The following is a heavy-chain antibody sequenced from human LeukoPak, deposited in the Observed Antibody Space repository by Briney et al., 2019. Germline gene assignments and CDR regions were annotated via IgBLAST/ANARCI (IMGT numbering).Heavy chain of an antibody. V-gene: IGHV1-18*01. Sequence: GASVKVSCKASGYTFTSYGISWVRQAPGQGLEWMGWISAYNGNTNYAQKLQGRVTMTTDTSTSTAYMELRSLRSDDTAVYYCARDLIVVPAAISPDWFDPWGQGTLVTVSS. CDR3: ARDLIVVPAAISPDWFDP. CDR1: GYTFTSYG. D-gene: IGHD2-2*01. CDR2: ISAYNGNT. J-gene: IGHJ5*02.